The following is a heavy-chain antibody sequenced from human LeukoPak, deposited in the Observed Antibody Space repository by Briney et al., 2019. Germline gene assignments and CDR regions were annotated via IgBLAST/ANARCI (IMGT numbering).Heavy chain of an antibody. CDR2: LNPSGGST. V-gene: IGHV1-46*01. J-gene: IGHJ4*02. D-gene: IGHD6-13*01. Sequence: GASVKVTFNASGYTFTTYYMHWVRQAPGQGLEWMGILNPSGGSTTYAQKFQGRVTMTRDTSTSTVYMELSSLRSEDTAVYYCARDGSTWQFDYWGQGTLVTVSS. CDR1: GYTFTTYY. CDR3: ARDGSTWQFDY.